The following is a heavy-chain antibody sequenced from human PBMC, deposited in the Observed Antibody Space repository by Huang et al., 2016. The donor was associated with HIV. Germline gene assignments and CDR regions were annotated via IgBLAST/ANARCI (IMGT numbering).Heavy chain of an antibody. CDR1: GYTFTSYG. D-gene: IGHD3-22*01. CDR3: ARDPKYHRIGYYRQRRGIDI. V-gene: IGHV1-18*01. CDR2: ISASSGDT. Sequence: QIQLMQSGPELKQPGASVKVSCKASGYTFTSYGITWVRQAPGQGPAWMGWISASSGDTEYAQKFQGRVTVTTDTSTNIAYMELRSLRSDDTAKYYCARDPKYHRIGYYRQRRGIDIWGQGTMVSVSS. J-gene: IGHJ3*02.